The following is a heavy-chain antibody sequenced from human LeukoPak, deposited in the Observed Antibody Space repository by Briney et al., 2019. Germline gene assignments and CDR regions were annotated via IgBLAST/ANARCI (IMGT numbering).Heavy chain of an antibody. V-gene: IGHV3-21*01. CDR2: TSAGTNYK. CDR1: GFNFTAYS. Sequence: PGESLRLSCVVSGFNFTAYSINWVRQAPGMGLEWVSSTSAGTNYKYYADSVKGRFTISRDNAKNSVYLQMNSLRVGETAVYYCATGGLYSSSETWGQGTLVIVSS. J-gene: IGHJ5*02. CDR3: ATGGLYSSSET. D-gene: IGHD6-6*01.